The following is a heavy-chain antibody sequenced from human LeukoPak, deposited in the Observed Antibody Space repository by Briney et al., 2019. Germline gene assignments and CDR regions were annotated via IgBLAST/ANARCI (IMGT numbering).Heavy chain of an antibody. J-gene: IGHJ4*02. CDR3: AKGPITMVRGVITPFDY. CDR1: GFTFSSYA. V-gene: IGHV3-23*01. Sequence: GGSLRLSCAASGFTFSSYAMSWVRQAPGKGLEWVSAISGSGGSTYYADSVKGRFTISRDNSKNTLYLQMNSPRAEDTAVYYCAKGPITMVRGVITPFDYWGQGTLVTVSS. D-gene: IGHD3-10*01. CDR2: ISGSGGST.